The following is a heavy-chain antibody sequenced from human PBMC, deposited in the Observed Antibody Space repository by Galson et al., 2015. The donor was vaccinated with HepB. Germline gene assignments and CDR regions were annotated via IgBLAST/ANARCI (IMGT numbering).Heavy chain of an antibody. J-gene: IGHJ5*02. CDR2: IKQDGSEK. CDR1: GFTFSNYW. D-gene: IGHD3-10*01. V-gene: IGHV3-7*01. Sequence: SLRLSCAASGFTFSNYWMSWVRQAPGKGLEWVANIKQDGSEKDSVDSVKGRFTISRDNAKNSLYLQMNSLRAEDTAVYYCARGRAGVVSSWGRGTLVTVSS. CDR3: ARGRAGVVSS.